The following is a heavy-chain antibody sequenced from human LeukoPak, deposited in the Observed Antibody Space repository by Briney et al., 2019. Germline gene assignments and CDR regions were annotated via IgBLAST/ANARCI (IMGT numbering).Heavy chain of an antibody. CDR3: ARILLYYYDKYAFDI. V-gene: IGHV3-20*04. D-gene: IGHD3-22*01. CDR1: GFTFDDYG. Sequence: GGSLRLSCAASGFTFDDYGMSWVRQAPGKGLEWVSGINWNGGSTGYADSVKGRFTISRDNAKNSLYLQMNSLRAEDTALYYCARILLYYYDKYAFDIWGQGTMVTVSS. J-gene: IGHJ3*02. CDR2: INWNGGST.